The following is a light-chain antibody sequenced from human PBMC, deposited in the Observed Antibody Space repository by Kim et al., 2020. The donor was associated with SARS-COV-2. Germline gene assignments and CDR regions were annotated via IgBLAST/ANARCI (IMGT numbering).Light chain of an antibody. CDR2: GAS. J-gene: IGKJ2*01. V-gene: IGKV3-20*01. CDR1: QNIRCNS. CDR3: QQYGGTPYT. Sequence: SPGERAPPSCSVGQNIRCNSLAGYHQKPGQAPRLLIYGASSRATGIPDRVSGSGSGTDFSLTISRLETDDFAVYYCQQYGGTPYTFGQGTKVDIK.